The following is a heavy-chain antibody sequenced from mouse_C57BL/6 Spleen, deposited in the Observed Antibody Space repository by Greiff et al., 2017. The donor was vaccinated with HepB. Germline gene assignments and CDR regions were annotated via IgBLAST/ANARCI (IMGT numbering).Heavy chain of an antibody. D-gene: IGHD1-1*01. CDR3: ALIYYYGSSYVPYWYFDV. V-gene: IGHV14-2*01. CDR1: GFNIKDYY. Sequence: EVQLVESGAELVKPGASVKLSCTASGFNIKDYYMHWVKQRTEQGLEWIGRIDPEDGETKYAPKFQGKATITADTSSNTAYLQLSSLTSEDTAVYYCALIYYYGSSYVPYWYFDVWGTGTTVTVSS. J-gene: IGHJ1*03. CDR2: IDPEDGET.